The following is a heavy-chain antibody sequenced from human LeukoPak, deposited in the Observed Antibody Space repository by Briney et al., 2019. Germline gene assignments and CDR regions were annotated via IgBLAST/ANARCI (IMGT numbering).Heavy chain of an antibody. CDR1: GGSISSGGYY. CDR3: ARGPPLVVPAAMDRNGGAFDI. D-gene: IGHD2-2*01. V-gene: IGHV4-31*03. J-gene: IGHJ3*02. CDR2: IYYSGST. Sequence: PSETLSLTCTVSGGSISSGGYYWSWIRQHPGKGLEWIGYIYYSGSTYYNPSLKSRVTISVDTSKNQFSLKLSSVTAADTAVYYCARGPPLVVPAAMDRNGGAFDIWGQGTMVTVSS.